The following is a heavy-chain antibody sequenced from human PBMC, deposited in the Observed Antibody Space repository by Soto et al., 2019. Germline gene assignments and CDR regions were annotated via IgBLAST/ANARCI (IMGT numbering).Heavy chain of an antibody. V-gene: IGHV1-3*01. Sequence: ASVKVSCKASGYTFTNYAIHWVCQAPGQRLEWMGWINAGNGNTKYSQKFQGRVTITRHTSASTAYMELSSLRSEDTAVYYCARVGAAAGPYYFDYWGQGTLVTVSS. CDR1: GYTFTNYA. CDR2: INAGNGNT. CDR3: ARVGAAAGPYYFDY. D-gene: IGHD6-13*01. J-gene: IGHJ4*02.